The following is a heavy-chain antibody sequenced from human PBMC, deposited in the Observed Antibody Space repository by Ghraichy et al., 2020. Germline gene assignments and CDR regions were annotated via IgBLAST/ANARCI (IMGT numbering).Heavy chain of an antibody. CDR1: GGSISSYSFY. CDR2: TYHTGRT. CDR3: ARGKAVAGTLFDY. D-gene: IGHD6-19*01. J-gene: IGHJ4*02. V-gene: IGHV4-39*01. Sequence: GSLRLSCTVSGGSISSYSFYWGWIRQPPGEGLEWLGSTYHTGRTYYNPSLKTRVSLSVDTSENQFSLRLSSVTAADTAVYYCARGKAVAGTLFDYWGQGTLVTVSS.